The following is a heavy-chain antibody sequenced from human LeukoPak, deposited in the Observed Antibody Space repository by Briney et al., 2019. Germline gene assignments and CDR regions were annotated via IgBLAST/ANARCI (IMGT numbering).Heavy chain of an antibody. CDR2: ISSSSYI. J-gene: IGHJ6*03. CDR3: ARDSGYCSSTSCYVSQLYYYYYMDV. CDR1: GFTFSTYS. D-gene: IGHD2-2*01. Sequence: KSGGSLGLSCAASGFTFSTYSMNWVRQAPGKGLEWVSSISSSSYIYYADSVKGRFTISRDNAKNSLYLQMNSLRAEDTAVYYCARDSGYCSSTSCYVSQLYYYYYMDVWGKGTTVTVSS. V-gene: IGHV3-21*01.